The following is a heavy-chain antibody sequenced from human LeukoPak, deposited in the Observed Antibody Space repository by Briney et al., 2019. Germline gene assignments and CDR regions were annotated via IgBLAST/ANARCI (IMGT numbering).Heavy chain of an antibody. V-gene: IGHV4-59*01. Sequence: PSETLSLTCTVSGGSISSYYWSWIRQPPGKGLEWIGYIYYSGSTNYNPSLKSRVTISVDTSKNQFSLKLSSVTAADTAVYYCASSRGIVGASSADYWGQGTLVTVSS. J-gene: IGHJ4*02. D-gene: IGHD1-26*01. CDR1: GGSISSYY. CDR2: IYYSGST. CDR3: ASSRGIVGASSADY.